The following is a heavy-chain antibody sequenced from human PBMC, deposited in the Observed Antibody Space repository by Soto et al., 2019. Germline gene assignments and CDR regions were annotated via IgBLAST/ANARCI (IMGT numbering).Heavy chain of an antibody. CDR1: GFTFSNYW. J-gene: IGHJ5*02. CDR3: PRDFTHDCGP. CDR2: IKPDGSEE. V-gene: IGHV3-7*04. Sequence: EVQLVESGGGLVQPGGSLRLSCAASGFTFSNYWMTWVRQAPGKGLEGVANIKPDGSEEYYVDSVKGRFTISRDNARNSLYLQMNSLRGEDTAVYCCPRDFTHDCGPWGQGTHVTVSS. D-gene: IGHD2-21*01.